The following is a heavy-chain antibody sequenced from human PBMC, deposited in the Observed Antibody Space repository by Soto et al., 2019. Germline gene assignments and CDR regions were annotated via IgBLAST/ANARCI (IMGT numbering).Heavy chain of an antibody. CDR3: AKQEDSGGYPFDY. D-gene: IGHD3-22*01. J-gene: IGHJ4*02. CDR2: ISYDGSNK. CDR1: GFTFSSYG. V-gene: IGHV3-30*18. Sequence: PGGSLRLSCAASGFTFSSYGMHWVRQAPGKGLEWVAVISYDGSNKHYADSVKGRFTISRDNSKNTLYLQMNSLRAEDTAVYYCAKQEDSGGYPFDYWGQGTLVTVSS.